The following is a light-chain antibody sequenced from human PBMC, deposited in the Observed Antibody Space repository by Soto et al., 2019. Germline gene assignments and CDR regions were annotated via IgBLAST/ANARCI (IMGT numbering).Light chain of an antibody. CDR3: QQRSNWPLT. Sequence: EIVLTQSPATLSLSPGERATLSCSASQSVGSYLAWYQHKPGQAPRLLIYDASNRATGIPARFSGSGSGTDFTLTISSLEPEDFAIYCCQQRSNWPLTFGGGTTVEIK. J-gene: IGKJ4*01. V-gene: IGKV3-11*01. CDR2: DAS. CDR1: QSVGSY.